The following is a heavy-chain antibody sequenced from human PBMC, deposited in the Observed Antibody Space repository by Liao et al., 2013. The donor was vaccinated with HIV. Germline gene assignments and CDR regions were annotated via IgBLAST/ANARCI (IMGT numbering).Heavy chain of an antibody. Sequence: QVQLQESGPGLVKPSQTLSLTCTVSGGSISSGSYYWSWIRQPAGKGLEWIGRIYTSGSTNYNPSLKSRVTISVDTSKNQFSLKLSSVTAADTAVYYCARSYVELGDFDYWGQGTLVTVSS. D-gene: IGHD7-27*01. CDR2: IYTSGST. J-gene: IGHJ4*02. V-gene: IGHV4-61*02. CDR3: ARSYVELGDFDY. CDR1: GGSISSGSYY.